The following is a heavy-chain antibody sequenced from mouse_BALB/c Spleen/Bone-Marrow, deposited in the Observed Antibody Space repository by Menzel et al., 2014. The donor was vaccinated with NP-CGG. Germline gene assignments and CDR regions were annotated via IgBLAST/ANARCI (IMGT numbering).Heavy chain of an antibody. D-gene: IGHD2-3*01. CDR2: IAPANDNT. J-gene: IGHJ3*01. CDR3: ARADGYCAWFAY. V-gene: IGHV14-3*02. Sequence: VQLQQSGAEFVKPGASVKLPCTASGFNIKDTYMHWVKRRPEQGLEWIGRIAPANDNTKYDPKFQGKATITADTSSTAAELRLRRLTSGGAGVCYCARADGYCAWFAYWGQGTLVTVSA. CDR1: GFNIKDTY.